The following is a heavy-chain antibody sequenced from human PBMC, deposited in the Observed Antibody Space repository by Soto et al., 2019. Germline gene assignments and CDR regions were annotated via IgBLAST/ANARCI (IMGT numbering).Heavy chain of an antibody. CDR2: ISYDGSNK. V-gene: IGHV3-30*18. Sequence: QVQLVESGGGVVQPGRSLRLSCAASGFTFSRYGMHWVRQAPGKGLEWVAVISYDGSNKYYADSVKGRFTISRDNSKNTLYLQMNSLRAEDTAVYYCAKTRQQQLVRRYYFDYWGQGTLVTVSS. D-gene: IGHD6-13*01. CDR3: AKTRQQQLVRRYYFDY. CDR1: GFTFSRYG. J-gene: IGHJ4*02.